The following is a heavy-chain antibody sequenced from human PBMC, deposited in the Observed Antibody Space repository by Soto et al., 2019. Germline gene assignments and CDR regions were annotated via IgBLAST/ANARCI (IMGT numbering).Heavy chain of an antibody. V-gene: IGHV5-51*01. J-gene: IGHJ4*02. CDR2: IYPGDSDT. CDR3: ARIVSSIAATWYFDY. Sequence: PGESRKISCKVSGYSFTSYWIGWLRQMPGKGLEWMGIIYPGDSDTRYSPSFQGQVTISADKSISTAYLQWSSLKASDTAMYYCARIVSSIAATWYFDYWGQGTLVTVSS. D-gene: IGHD6-6*01. CDR1: GYSFTSYW.